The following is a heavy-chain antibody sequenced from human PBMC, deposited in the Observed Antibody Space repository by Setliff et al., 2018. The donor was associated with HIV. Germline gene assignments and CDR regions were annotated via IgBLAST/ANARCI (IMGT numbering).Heavy chain of an antibody. CDR3: ARDRGGNSGGFYDPPLDV. CDR2: ISNSSGHT. CDR1: GFTFSDYF. J-gene: IGHJ4*02. D-gene: IGHD1-26*01. V-gene: IGHV3-11*05. Sequence: PGGSLSLSCAASGFTFSDYFMAWVRQTPVKGLEWISYISNSSGHTVYADSVKGRFTISRDNAKRSLCLEMNSLRAEDTAVYYCARDRGGNSGGFYDPPLDVWGLGTLVTVSS.